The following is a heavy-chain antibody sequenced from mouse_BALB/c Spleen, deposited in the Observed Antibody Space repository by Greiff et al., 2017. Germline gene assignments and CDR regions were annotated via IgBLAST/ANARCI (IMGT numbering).Heavy chain of an antibody. J-gene: IGHJ4*01. CDR1: GYSITSDYA. D-gene: IGHD1-1*01. CDR3: ARPRGSSWDAMDY. CDR2: ISYSGST. V-gene: IGHV3-2*02. Sequence: EVKLQESGPGLVKPSQSLSLTCTVTGYSITSDYAWNWIRQFPGNKLEWMGYISYSGSTSYNPSLKSRISITRDTSKNQFFLQLNSVTTEDTATYYCARPRGSSWDAMDYWGQGTSVTVSS.